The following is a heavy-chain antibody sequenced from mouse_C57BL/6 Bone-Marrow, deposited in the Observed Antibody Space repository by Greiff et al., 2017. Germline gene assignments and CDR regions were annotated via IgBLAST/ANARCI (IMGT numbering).Heavy chain of an antibody. V-gene: IGHV1-15*01. J-gene: IGHJ1*03. CDR1: GYTFTDYE. Sequence: QVQLKESGAELVRPGASVTLSCKASGYTFTDYEMHWVKQTPVHGLEWIGAIDPETGGTAYNQKFKGKAILTADKSSSTAYMGLRSLTSEDSAVYYCTRGGDYWYFDVWGTGTTVTVSS. CDR3: TRGGDYWYFDV. CDR2: IDPETGGT.